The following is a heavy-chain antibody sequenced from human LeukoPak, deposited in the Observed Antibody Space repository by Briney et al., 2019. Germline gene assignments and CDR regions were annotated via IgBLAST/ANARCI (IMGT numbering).Heavy chain of an antibody. CDR3: ARDGTYYYGSGSYYPFDY. Sequence: GGSLRLSCAASGFTFSSYAMHWVRQAPGKGLEWVAVISYDGSNKYYADSVKGRFTISRDNSKNTLYLQMNSLRAEDTAVYYCARDGTYYYGSGSYYPFDYWGQGALVTVSS. V-gene: IGHV3-30*04. CDR2: ISYDGSNK. J-gene: IGHJ4*02. CDR1: GFTFSSYA. D-gene: IGHD3-10*01.